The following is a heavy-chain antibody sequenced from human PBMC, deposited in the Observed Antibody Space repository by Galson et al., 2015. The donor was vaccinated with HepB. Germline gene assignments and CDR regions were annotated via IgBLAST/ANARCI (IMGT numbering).Heavy chain of an antibody. CDR2: ISRSSTTI. D-gene: IGHD2-15*01. CDR3: ARGIQDLEVVGNWFDP. CDR1: GFTFSSYR. J-gene: IGHJ5*02. Sequence: SLRLSCAASGFTFSSYRMNWVRQAPGKGLEWVSFISRSSTTIYYADSVKGRFSISRDNAKNSLFLQMNSLRAEDTAVYYCARGIQDLEVVGNWFDPWGQGTLVTVSS. V-gene: IGHV3-48*01.